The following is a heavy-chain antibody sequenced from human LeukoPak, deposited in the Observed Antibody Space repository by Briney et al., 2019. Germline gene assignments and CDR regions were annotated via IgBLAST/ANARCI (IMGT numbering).Heavy chain of an antibody. Sequence: SETLSLTCTVSGGSISTSSYYWGWIRQPPGKGLEWIGIISYAGSTYYKPSLKSRVTISADTSKNQFSLNLSSVTATDAAVYYCARMFSYSGLAGSDYSGQGTLVTVSS. J-gene: IGHJ4*02. CDR1: GGSISTSSYY. V-gene: IGHV4-39*01. D-gene: IGHD1-26*01. CDR2: ISYAGST. CDR3: ARMFSYSGLAGSDY.